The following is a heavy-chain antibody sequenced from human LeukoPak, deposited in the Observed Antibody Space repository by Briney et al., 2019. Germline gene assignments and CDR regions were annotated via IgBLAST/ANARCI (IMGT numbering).Heavy chain of an antibody. Sequence: SGGSLRLSCVVSGIPFSDYYMNWIRQAPGKGLEWVSYISSSSSYTDYADSVKGRFTNARDNAKNALFLQMNSLRVEDTAVYYCSAGTAADYWGQGTLVTVCS. D-gene: IGHD6-13*01. CDR3: SAGTAADY. J-gene: IGHJ4*02. V-gene: IGHV3-11*03. CDR2: ISSSSSYT. CDR1: GIPFSDYY.